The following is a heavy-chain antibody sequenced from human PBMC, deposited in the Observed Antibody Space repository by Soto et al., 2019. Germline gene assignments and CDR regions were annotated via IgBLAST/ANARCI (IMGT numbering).Heavy chain of an antibody. CDR2: IHDSGSY. CDR3: AREPYLPMARNDF. V-gene: IGHV4-59*01. J-gene: IGHJ4*02. D-gene: IGHD3-10*01. CDR1: GGSISGSA. Sequence: SETLSLTCTISGGSISGSAWSWIRQPPGKGLEWIGFIHDSGSYNSKSSLRSRLNMSFGPCSNQFSLSLNSVTAEDTAVYFCAREPYLPMARNDFWGQGAQVTVSS.